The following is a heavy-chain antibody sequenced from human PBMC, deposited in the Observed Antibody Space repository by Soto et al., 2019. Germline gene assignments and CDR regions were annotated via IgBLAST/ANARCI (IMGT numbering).Heavy chain of an antibody. V-gene: IGHV3-53*01. CDR1: GFTVSSDY. CDR2: IYIGGST. J-gene: IGHJ5*02. CDR3: ARAYGGNPALFDP. D-gene: IGHD4-17*01. Sequence: GGSLRLSCAASGFTVSSDYMSCGRQAPGKGLEWVSVIYIGGSTYYADSVKGRFTFSRDNSKNTLYLQMNSLRAEDTAVYYCARAYGGNPALFDPWGQGTLVTVSS.